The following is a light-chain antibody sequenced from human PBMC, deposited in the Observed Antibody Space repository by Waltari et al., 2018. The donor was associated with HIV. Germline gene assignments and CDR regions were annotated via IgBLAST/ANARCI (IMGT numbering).Light chain of an antibody. CDR2: VDT. V-gene: IGLV3-10*01. Sequence: SYELTQPPSVSVSPGQTARITCSGDALPKKSASWYQQKSGQAPVLVIYVDTKRPSGIPERFAGSSSGTMATLTISGAQVEDEADYYCYSTDSSGNHRVFGGGTKLTVL. J-gene: IGLJ3*02. CDR3: YSTDSSGNHRV. CDR1: ALPKKS.